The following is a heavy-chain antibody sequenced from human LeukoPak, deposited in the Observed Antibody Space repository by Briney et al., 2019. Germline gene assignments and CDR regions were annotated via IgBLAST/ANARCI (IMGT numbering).Heavy chain of an antibody. J-gene: IGHJ4*02. V-gene: IGHV4-30-4*08. CDR3: ATSSLYSNSWYFDY. CDR2: IYYSGST. Sequence: SETLSLTCTVSGGSLSSGNYYWSWIRQPPGKGLEWIGYIYYSGSTYYNPSLKGRVTTSVDTSKNQFSLKLSSVTAADTAVYYCATSSLYSNSWYFDYWGQGTLVTVSS. CDR1: GGSLSSGNYY. D-gene: IGHD6-13*01.